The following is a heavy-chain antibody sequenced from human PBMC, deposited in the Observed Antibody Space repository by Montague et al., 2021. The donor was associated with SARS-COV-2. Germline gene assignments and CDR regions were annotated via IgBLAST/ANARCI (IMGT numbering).Heavy chain of an antibody. CDR3: ARLGFVELWLNLGWFDP. D-gene: IGHD3-22*01. CDR1: GDSIRSSGYY. CDR2: VYYSGST. Sequence: SETLSLTCSVSGDSIRSSGYYWGWIRQPPGKGLEWIGTVYYSGSTNYSPSLKSRVTMPVDTSKNQFSLELRSVTAADTAVYYCARLGFVELWLNLGWFDPWG. V-gene: IGHV4-39*01. J-gene: IGHJ5*02.